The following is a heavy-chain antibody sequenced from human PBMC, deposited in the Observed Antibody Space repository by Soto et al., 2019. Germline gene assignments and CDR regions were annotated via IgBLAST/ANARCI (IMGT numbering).Heavy chain of an antibody. D-gene: IGHD6-25*01. CDR2: IKEDGSDK. Sequence: LRLSCVASGFTFNTYWMSLVRQAPLKGLEWVANIKEDGSDKYYVDSVKGRFTISRDNAKNLLYLQMNSLGAGDTAMYYCARFTRGSSGDYWGQGTLVTVSS. CDR1: GFTFNTYW. CDR3: ARFTRGSSGDY. V-gene: IGHV3-7*01. J-gene: IGHJ4*02.